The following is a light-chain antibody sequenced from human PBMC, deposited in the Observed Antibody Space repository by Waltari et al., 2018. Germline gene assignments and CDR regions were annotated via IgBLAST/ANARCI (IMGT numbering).Light chain of an antibody. V-gene: IGLV2-11*01. CDR3: CSYAGTSTFVL. Sequence: QSALTQPRPVSGSPGQSVTISCTGTSGDVGGSNYVSWYQHHPGKAPKVMIYDVTKRPSGVPDRFSGSKSGTTASLTISGLQAEDEGDYYCCSYAGTSTFVLFGGGTKLTVL. CDR2: DVT. J-gene: IGLJ2*01. CDR1: SGDVGGSNY.